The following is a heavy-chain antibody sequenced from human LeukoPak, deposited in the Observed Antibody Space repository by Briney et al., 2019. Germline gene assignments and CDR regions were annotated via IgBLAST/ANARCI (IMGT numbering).Heavy chain of an antibody. Sequence: PSETLSLTCAVSDDSFSSHYWTWIRQPPGKGLEWIGYISFIGSTNYNPSLKSRVTISIDTSKNQFSLKLSSVTAADTAVYYCARDLVTVTKGFDIWGQGTMVSVSS. CDR3: ARDLVTVTKGFDI. D-gene: IGHD4-17*01. J-gene: IGHJ3*02. V-gene: IGHV4-59*11. CDR2: ISFIGST. CDR1: DDSFSSHY.